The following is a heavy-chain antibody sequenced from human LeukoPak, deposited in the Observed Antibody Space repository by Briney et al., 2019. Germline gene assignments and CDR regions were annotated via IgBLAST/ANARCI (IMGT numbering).Heavy chain of an antibody. V-gene: IGHV3-21*01. J-gene: IGHJ3*02. CDR1: GFTFSSYS. Sequence: GSLRLSCAASGFTFSSYSMNWVRQAPGKGLEWVSSIRSSSSYIYYADSVKGRFTISRDNAKNSLYLQMNSLRAEDTAVYYCARDQYYYDSSGYYSAFDIWGQGTMVTVSS. CDR3: ARDQYYYDSSGYYSAFDI. D-gene: IGHD3-22*01. CDR2: IRSSSSYI.